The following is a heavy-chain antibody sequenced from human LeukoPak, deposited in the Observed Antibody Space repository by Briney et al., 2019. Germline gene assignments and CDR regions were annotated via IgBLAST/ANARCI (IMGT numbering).Heavy chain of an antibody. CDR3: ARGTVTMRSYFDY. J-gene: IGHJ4*02. Sequence: GGSLRLSCAASGFTFSSYGMHWVRQAPGKGLEWVAVISYDGSNKYYADSVKGRFTISRDNSKNTLYLQMNSLRAEDTAVYYCARGTVTMRSYFDYWGQGTLVTVSS. CDR2: ISYDGSNK. CDR1: GFTFSSYG. D-gene: IGHD4-17*01. V-gene: IGHV3-30*19.